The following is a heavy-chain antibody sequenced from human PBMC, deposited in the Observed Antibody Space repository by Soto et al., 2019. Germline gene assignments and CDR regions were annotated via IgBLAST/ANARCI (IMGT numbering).Heavy chain of an antibody. CDR3: ARQARYDILTKNGMDV. CDR2: ISAYNGNT. D-gene: IGHD3-9*01. Sequence: ASVKVSCRASGYSFTSYGISWVRQAPGQGLEWMGWISAYNGNTNYAQKLQGRVTMTTDTSTSTAYMELRSLRSDDKAVYYCARQARYDILTKNGMDVWGQGTTVTVSS. CDR1: GYSFTSYG. J-gene: IGHJ6*02. V-gene: IGHV1-18*04.